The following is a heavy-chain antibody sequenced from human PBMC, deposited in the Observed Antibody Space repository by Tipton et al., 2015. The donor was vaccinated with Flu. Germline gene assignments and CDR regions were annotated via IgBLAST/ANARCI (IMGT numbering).Heavy chain of an antibody. V-gene: IGHV6-1*01. J-gene: IGHJ5*02. CDR2: TYYRSKWYN. CDR1: GDSVSNKSVA. D-gene: IGHD1-1*01. CDR3: ARFEFIRVLGWFDP. Sequence: LVKPTQTLSLTCAISGDSVSNKSVAWNWIRQSPSRGLEWLGRTYYRSKWYNDYAVSVKSRITINPDTSKNQFSLQLNSVTPEDTAVYFCARFEFIRVLGWFDPWGQGTLVTVSS.